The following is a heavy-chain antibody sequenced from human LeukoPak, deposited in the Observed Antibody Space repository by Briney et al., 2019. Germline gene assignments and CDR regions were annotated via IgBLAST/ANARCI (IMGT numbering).Heavy chain of an antibody. CDR3: ASGGVGYGDYNYYFDY. D-gene: IGHD4-17*01. Sequence: PGGSLRLSCAASGFTFSSYWMHWVRQAPGKGLVWVSRINSDGSSTSYADSVKGRFTISRDNAKNPLYLQMNSLRAEDTAVYYCASGGVGYGDYNYYFDYWGQGTLVTVSS. V-gene: IGHV3-74*01. CDR2: INSDGSST. CDR1: GFTFSSYW. J-gene: IGHJ4*02.